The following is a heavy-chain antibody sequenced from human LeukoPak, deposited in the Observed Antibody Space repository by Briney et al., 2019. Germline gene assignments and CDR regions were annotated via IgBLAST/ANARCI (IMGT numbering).Heavy chain of an antibody. V-gene: IGHV3-48*04. J-gene: IGHJ5*02. CDR2: ISSSSSTI. CDR1: GFTFSSYS. D-gene: IGHD6-6*01. CDR3: AREKDSLLGSSRRVDP. Sequence: GGSLRLSCAASGFTFSSYSMNWVRQAPGKGLEWVSYISSSSSTIYYADSVKGRFTISRDNAKNSLYLQMNSLRAEDTAVYYCAREKDSLLGSSRRVDPWGQGTLVTVSS.